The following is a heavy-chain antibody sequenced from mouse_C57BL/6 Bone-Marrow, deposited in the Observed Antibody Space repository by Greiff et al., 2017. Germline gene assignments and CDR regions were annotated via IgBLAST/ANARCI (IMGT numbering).Heavy chain of an antibody. CDR1: GFTFSNYW. D-gene: IGHD2-1*01. V-gene: IGHV6-3*01. Sequence: EVQLVESGGGLVQPGGSMKLSCVASGFTFSNYWMNWVRQSPEKGLEWVAQIRLKSDNYATHYAESVKGRFTISRDDSKSSVYLQMNNLRAEDTGMYYCTGGNRYAIDYWGQGTLVTVAS. J-gene: IGHJ4*01. CDR3: TGGNRYAIDY. CDR2: IRLKSDNYAT.